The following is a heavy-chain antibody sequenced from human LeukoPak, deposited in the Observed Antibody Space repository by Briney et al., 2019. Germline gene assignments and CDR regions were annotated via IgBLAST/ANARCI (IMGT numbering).Heavy chain of an antibody. V-gene: IGHV1-2*02. CDR1: GYTFTGYY. D-gene: IGHD2-2*01. CDR2: INPNSGGT. J-gene: IGHJ4*02. Sequence: ASVKVSCKASGYTFTGYYMHWVRQAPGQGLEWMGWINPNSGGTNYAQKFQGRVTMTRATFISTAYMELSRLRSDDTAVYYCARAVEQQGYCSSTSCLPFDYWGQGTLVTVSS. CDR3: ARAVEQQGYCSSTSCLPFDY.